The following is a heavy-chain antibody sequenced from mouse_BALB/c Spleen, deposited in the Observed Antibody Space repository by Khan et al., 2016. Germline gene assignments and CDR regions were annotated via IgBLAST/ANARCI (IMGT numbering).Heavy chain of an antibody. CDR3: AYGNYYAMDC. J-gene: IGHJ4*01. CDR2: ISYSGST. Sequence: EVQLQESGPGLVKPSQSLSLTCTVTGYSITSDYAWNWIRQFPGNKLEWMGYISYSGSTSYNPSLKSRISITRDTSKNQFFLQLNSVTTEDTATCYCAYGNYYAMDCRGQGTSVTVCS. V-gene: IGHV3-2*02. D-gene: IGHD2-1*01. CDR1: GYSITSDYA.